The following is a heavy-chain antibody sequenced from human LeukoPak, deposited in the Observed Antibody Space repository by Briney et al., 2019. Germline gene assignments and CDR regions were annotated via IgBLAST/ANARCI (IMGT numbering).Heavy chain of an antibody. CDR1: GFTSTSYA. Sequence: GGSLRLSCTASGFTSTSYAMHWVRQAPGKGLEWVAVISYDGSNKYYADSVKGRFTIFRDNSKDTLYLRMNSLRAEDTAVYYCVKESPPTGDWGFDYWGQGTLVTVSS. D-gene: IGHD2-21*02. CDR3: VKESPPTGDWGFDY. J-gene: IGHJ4*02. V-gene: IGHV3-30*04. CDR2: ISYDGSNK.